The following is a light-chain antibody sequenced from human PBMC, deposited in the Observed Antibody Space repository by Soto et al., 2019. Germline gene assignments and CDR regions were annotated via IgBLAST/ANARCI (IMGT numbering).Light chain of an antibody. CDR1: QSVSSSY. CDR3: QERSNWPLVT. V-gene: IGKV3D-20*02. CDR2: GAS. Sequence: EIVLTQSPGTLSFSPGERATLTCRASQSVSSSYLAWFQQKPGQAPRLLIYGASSRATGIPDRFSGSGSGTDFTLTISRLEPEDFAVYYCQERSNWPLVTFGPGTRVDV. J-gene: IGKJ3*01.